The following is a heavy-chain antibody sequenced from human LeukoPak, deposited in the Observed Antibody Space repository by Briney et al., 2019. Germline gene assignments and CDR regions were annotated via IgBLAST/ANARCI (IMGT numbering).Heavy chain of an antibody. Sequence: SETLSLTCTVSGDSISGGSYYWNWIRQPAGKGLEWIGRIYSRDSTSYNPSLKSRVTMTLDTSKNQFSLKLSSVTAADTALYYCARSSVFGPFDIWGQGTMVTVSS. CDR3: ARSSVFGPFDI. CDR2: IYSRDST. J-gene: IGHJ3*02. V-gene: IGHV4-61*02. D-gene: IGHD6-25*01. CDR1: GDSISGGSYY.